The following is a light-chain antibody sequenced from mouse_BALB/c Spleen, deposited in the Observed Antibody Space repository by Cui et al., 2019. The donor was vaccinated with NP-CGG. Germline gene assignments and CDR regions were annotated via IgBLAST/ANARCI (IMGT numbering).Light chain of an antibody. CDR2: GTI. CDR1: TGAVTTSNY. CDR3: ALWYSNHWV. Sequence: QAVVTQESALTTSPGETVTLTCRSSTGAVTTSNYANWVQEKPDHLFTGLIGGTINRAPGVPARFSGSLIGDRAALTITGAQNEDEAIYFCALWYSNHWVFGGGTKLTVL. J-gene: IGLJ1*01. V-gene: IGLV1*01.